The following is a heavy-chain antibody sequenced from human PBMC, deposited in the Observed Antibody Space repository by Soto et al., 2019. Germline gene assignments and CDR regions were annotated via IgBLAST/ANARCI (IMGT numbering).Heavy chain of an antibody. J-gene: IGHJ4*02. CDR3: TTEERRYYDFWSGYYALTRRTAQYYFDY. D-gene: IGHD3-3*01. CDR2: IKSKTDGGTT. Sequence: PGGSLRLSCAASGFTFSNAWMSWVRQAPGKGLEWVGRIKSKTDGGTTDYAAPVKGRFTISRDDSKNTLYLQMNSLKTEDTAVYYCTTEERRYYDFWSGYYALTRRTAQYYFDYWGQGTLVTVSS. V-gene: IGHV3-15*01. CDR1: GFTFSNAW.